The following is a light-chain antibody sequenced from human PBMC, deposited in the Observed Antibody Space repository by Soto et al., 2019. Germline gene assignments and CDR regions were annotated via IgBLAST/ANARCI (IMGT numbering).Light chain of an antibody. V-gene: IGKV1-9*01. CDR1: QGIAGS. CDR3: QQIKSYPRT. J-gene: IGKJ4*01. Sequence: DIQLTQSPSFLSASVGDRVTITCRASQGIAGSLAWYQQKPGKPPKLLIYAESTIQSGVPSRFSGSGSGTRGTLTISSLEPEDFATYYCQQIKSYPRTFGGGNKVDIK. CDR2: AES.